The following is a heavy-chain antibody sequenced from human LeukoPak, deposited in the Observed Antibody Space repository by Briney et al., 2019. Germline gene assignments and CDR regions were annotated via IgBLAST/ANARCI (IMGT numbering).Heavy chain of an antibody. CDR2: INHSGST. V-gene: IGHV4-34*01. Sequence: SETLSLTCAVYGGSFSGYYWSWIRQPPGKGLEWIGEINHSGSTNYNPSLKSRVTISVDTSKNHFSLKLSSVTAADTAVHYCARGIGPFDIVVVVAATGNWFDPWGQGTLVTVSS. CDR1: GGSFSGYY. CDR3: ARGIGPFDIVVVVAATGNWFDP. D-gene: IGHD2-15*01. J-gene: IGHJ5*02.